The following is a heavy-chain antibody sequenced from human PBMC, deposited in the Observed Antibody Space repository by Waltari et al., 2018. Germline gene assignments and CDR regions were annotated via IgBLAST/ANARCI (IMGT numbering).Heavy chain of an antibody. V-gene: IGHV1-69*04. J-gene: IGHJ6*02. CDR2: ITPILGIA. D-gene: IGHD2-2*01. CDR1: GGTFSSYA. CDR3: ASSCGSTSCYSLGWKWDGMDV. Sequence: QVQLVQSGAEVKKPGSSVKVSCKASGGTFSSYAISWVRQAPGQGLGWMGRITPILGIANYAQKCQGRVTITAEKSTSTAYMELSSLRSEDTAVYYCASSCGSTSCYSLGWKWDGMDVWGQGTTVTVSS.